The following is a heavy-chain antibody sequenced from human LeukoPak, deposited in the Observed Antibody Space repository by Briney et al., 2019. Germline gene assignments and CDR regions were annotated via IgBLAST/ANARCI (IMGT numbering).Heavy chain of an antibody. CDR3: ARDRQPFDFDV. Sequence: SETLSLTCSVSGGSIISDYWSWIRQPTGKGLEWVGRLHSGGATDYNPSLKSRVTMSLATSKSQISLRLSSVTAADTAVYYCARDRQPFDFDVWGRGTTVSVSS. CDR1: GGSIISDY. J-gene: IGHJ6*02. D-gene: IGHD3-3*01. V-gene: IGHV4-4*07. CDR2: LHSGGAT.